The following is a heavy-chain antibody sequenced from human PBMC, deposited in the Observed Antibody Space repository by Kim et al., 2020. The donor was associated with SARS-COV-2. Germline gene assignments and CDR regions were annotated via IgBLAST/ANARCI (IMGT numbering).Heavy chain of an antibody. CDR3: ARDSVAGTDY. Sequence: STYYNPSLKSRVTISVDRSKNQFSLKLSSVTAADTAVYYCARDSVAGTDYWGQGTLVTVSS. V-gene: IGHV4-30-2*01. D-gene: IGHD6-19*01. CDR2: ST. J-gene: IGHJ4*02.